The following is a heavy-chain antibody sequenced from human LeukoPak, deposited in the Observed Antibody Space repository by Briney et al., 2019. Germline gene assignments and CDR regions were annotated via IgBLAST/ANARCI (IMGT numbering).Heavy chain of an antibody. V-gene: IGHV4-4*07. Sequence: SETLSLTCTVSGGSISNYYWSWIRQPAGKGLEWIGRIYTSGSTNYNPSLKSRVTMSVDTSKNQFSLKLSSVTAADTAVYYCARASAYHVWVSYRYTGYFQHWGQGTLVTVSS. CDR2: IYTSGST. CDR1: GGSISNYY. J-gene: IGHJ1*01. D-gene: IGHD3-16*02. CDR3: ARASAYHVWVSYRYTGYFQH.